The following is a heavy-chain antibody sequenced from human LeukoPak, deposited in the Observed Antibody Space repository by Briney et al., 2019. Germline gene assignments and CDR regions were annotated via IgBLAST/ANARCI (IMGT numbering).Heavy chain of an antibody. CDR2: INHSGST. D-gene: IGHD6-13*01. CDR1: GGSFSGYY. CDR3: AREDSSSWYRTTAFDI. J-gene: IGHJ3*02. V-gene: IGHV4-34*01. Sequence: PSETLSLTCAVYGGSFSGYYWSWIRQPPGKGLEWIGEINHSGSTNYNPSLKSRVTISVDTSKNQFSLKLSSVTAADTAVYYCAREDSSSWYRTTAFDIWGQGTMVTVSS.